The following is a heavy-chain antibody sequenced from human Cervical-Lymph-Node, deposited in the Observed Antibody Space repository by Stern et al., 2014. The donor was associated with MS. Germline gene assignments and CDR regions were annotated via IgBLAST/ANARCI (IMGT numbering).Heavy chain of an antibody. V-gene: IGHV4-30-4*01. CDR1: GGSISSGDNY. Sequence: VQLVESGPGLVKPSQTLFLTCTVSGGSISSGDNYWSWIRQPPGKGPEWIGYIHYSGGTYFNPSLKSRATISADTSKNQFSLKLNSMTAADTAVYYCARVPDYGDAFFDYWGQGILVTVSS. CDR2: IHYSGGT. CDR3: ARVPDYGDAFFDY. J-gene: IGHJ4*02. D-gene: IGHD4-17*01.